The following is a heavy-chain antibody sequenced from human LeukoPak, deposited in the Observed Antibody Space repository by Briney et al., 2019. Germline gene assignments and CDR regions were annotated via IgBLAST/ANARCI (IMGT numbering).Heavy chain of an antibody. CDR1: GFTFSSYE. J-gene: IGHJ3*02. CDR2: ISSSGSTI. Sequence: PGGSLRLSCAASGFTFSSYEMNWVRQAPGKGLEWVSYISSSGSTIYYADSVKGRFTISRDNAKNSLYLQMNSLRAEDTAVYYCFKGYYYDSSGYNDAFDIWGQGTMVTVSS. D-gene: IGHD3-22*01. CDR3: FKGYYYDSSGYNDAFDI. V-gene: IGHV3-48*03.